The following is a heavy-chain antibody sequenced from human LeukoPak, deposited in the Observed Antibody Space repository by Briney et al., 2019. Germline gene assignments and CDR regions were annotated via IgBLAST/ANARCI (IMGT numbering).Heavy chain of an antibody. J-gene: IGHJ3*02. D-gene: IGHD1-7*01. V-gene: IGHV3-66*01. CDR3: ARSWYNWNYVGAFDI. Sequence: GGSLRLSCAASGFTVSSNYMSWVRQPPAKGLEWVSVVYIGCSAYYADSVKGRFTISRDNSKNTLYLQMNSLRGEDTAVYYCARSWYNWNYVGAFDIWGQGTMVTVSS. CDR1: GFTVSSNY. CDR2: VYIGCSA.